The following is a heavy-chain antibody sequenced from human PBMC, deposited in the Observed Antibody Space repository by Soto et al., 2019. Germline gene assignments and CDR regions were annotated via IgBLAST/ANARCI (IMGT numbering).Heavy chain of an antibody. J-gene: IGHJ6*02. CDR1: AGSISSRNW. Sequence: ETLSLTCAVSAGSISSRNWWTWVRQSPGKGLEWIGEIHHSGSTNYNPSLKSRVTISVDNSKNQFSLKLTSVTAADTAVYYCARTSYYDSSGYYGMDVWGQGTTVTVSS. V-gene: IGHV4-4*02. CDR2: IHHSGST. D-gene: IGHD3-22*01. CDR3: ARTSYYDSSGYYGMDV.